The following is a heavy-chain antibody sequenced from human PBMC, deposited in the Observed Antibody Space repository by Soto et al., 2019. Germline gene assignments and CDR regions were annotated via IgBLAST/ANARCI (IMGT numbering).Heavy chain of an antibody. CDR2: ISYDGSNK. CDR3: AEMATTTPQDAFDI. D-gene: IGHD5-12*01. CDR1: GFTFSSYG. Sequence: GGSLRLSCAASGFTFSSYGMHWVRQAPGKGLEWVAVISYDGSNKYYADSVKGRFTISRDNSKNTLYLQMNSLRAEDTAVYYCAEMATTTPQDAFDIWGQGTMVTVSS. V-gene: IGHV3-30*03. J-gene: IGHJ3*02.